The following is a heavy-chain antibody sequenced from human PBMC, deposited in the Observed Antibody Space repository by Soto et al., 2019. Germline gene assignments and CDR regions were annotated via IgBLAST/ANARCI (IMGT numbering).Heavy chain of an antibody. J-gene: IGHJ4*02. CDR1: GGSFSGYY. V-gene: IGHV4-34*01. Sequence: SETLSLTCAVYGGSFSGYYWSWIRQPPGKGLEWIGEINHSGSTNYNPSLKSRVTISVDTSKNQFSLKLSSVTAADTAVYYCARGRLEQQLVRGYFDYWGQGTLVTVSS. CDR2: INHSGST. D-gene: IGHD6-13*01. CDR3: ARGRLEQQLVRGYFDY.